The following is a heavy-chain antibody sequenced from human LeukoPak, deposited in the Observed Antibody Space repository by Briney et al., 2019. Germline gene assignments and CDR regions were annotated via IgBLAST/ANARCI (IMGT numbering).Heavy chain of an antibody. Sequence: GGSLRLSCAASGFTFSSYWMHWVRQAPGKGLEWAAFIRYDGSNKYYADSVKGRFAISRDNSKNTLYLQMNSLRAEDTAVYYCAKADYYYDSSTAFDYWGQGTLVTVSS. J-gene: IGHJ4*02. V-gene: IGHV3-30*02. CDR1: GFTFSSYW. CDR2: IRYDGSNK. D-gene: IGHD3-22*01. CDR3: AKADYYYDSSTAFDY.